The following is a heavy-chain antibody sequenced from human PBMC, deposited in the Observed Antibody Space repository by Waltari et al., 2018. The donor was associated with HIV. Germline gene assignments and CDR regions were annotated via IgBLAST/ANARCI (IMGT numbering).Heavy chain of an antibody. D-gene: IGHD1-26*01. J-gene: IGHJ4*01. CDR3: ARAGLGGLIQDFDI. V-gene: IGHV1-46*02. CDR2: INAAYCSA. Sequence: QVQLIQPQIEIRKPGTSVRLSCQASGFILNDPYIHGVRQGPRQRLEWVAVINAAYCSASSAQKFQARLTLTRDSFLGIVHLDLMSLQSEDTAVYFCARAGLGGLIQDFDIWGRGTQLIVSS. CDR1: GFILNDPY.